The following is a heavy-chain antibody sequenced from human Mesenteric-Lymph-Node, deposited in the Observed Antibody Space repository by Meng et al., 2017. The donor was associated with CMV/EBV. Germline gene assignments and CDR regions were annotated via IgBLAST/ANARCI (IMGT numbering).Heavy chain of an antibody. CDR3: AKNPRSGSYPYYFDY. J-gene: IGHJ4*02. CDR1: GLTFSSHW. Sequence: GESLKISCEASGLTFSSHWMHWVRQAPGKGLVWVSRIDTDGSSTSYADSVKGRFTISRDNAKNTLYLQMNSLRAEDTAVYYCAKNPRSGSYPYYFDYWGQGTLVTVSS. D-gene: IGHD1-26*01. V-gene: IGHV3-74*01. CDR2: IDTDGSST.